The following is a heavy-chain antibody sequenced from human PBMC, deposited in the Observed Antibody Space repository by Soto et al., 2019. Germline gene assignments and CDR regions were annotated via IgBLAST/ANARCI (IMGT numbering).Heavy chain of an antibody. D-gene: IGHD5-18*01. J-gene: IGHJ4*02. V-gene: IGHV1-18*01. CDR1: GYTFTSYG. CDR3: ARERGGYSYGDY. CDR2: VNIYKGNT. Sequence: ASVKVSCKSSGYTFTSYGINCVRQAPGQGLEWMGWVNIYKGNTNYAQKLQGRVTMTTDTSTSTAYLELRSLRSDDTAVYYCARERGGYSYGDYWGQGTQVTVSS.